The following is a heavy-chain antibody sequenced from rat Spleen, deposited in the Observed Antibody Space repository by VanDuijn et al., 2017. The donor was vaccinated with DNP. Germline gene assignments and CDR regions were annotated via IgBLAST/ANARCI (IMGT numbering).Heavy chain of an antibody. J-gene: IGHJ2*01. V-gene: IGHV5-22*01. CDR2: IGSPAYAP. D-gene: IGHD1-7*01. Sequence: EVQLVESGGGLVQPGRSLKLSCAASGFTFSAYYMAWVRQAPAKGLEWVAYIGSPAYAPYYTDSVKGRLTISRDNAKSTLYLQMNSLRSEDTATYYCARGGYYGYFYWGQGVMVTVSS. CDR3: ARGGYYGYFY. CDR1: GFTFSAYY.